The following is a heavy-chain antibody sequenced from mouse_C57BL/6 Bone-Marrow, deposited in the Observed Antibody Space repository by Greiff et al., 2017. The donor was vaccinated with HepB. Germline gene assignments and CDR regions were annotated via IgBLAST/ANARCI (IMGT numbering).Heavy chain of an antibody. CDR1: GYTFTSYW. CDR3: APFITTVGY. D-gene: IGHD1-1*01. V-gene: IGHV1-7*01. J-gene: IGHJ3*01. CDR2: INPSSGYT. Sequence: VQRVESGAELAKPGASVKLSCKASGYTFTSYWMHWVKQRPGQGLEWIGYINPSSGYTKYNQKFKDKATLTADKSSSTAYMQLSSLTYEDSAVYYCAPFITTVGYWGQGTLVTVSA.